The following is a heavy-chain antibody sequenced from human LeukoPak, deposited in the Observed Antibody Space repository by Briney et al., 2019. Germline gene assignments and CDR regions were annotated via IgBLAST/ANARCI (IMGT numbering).Heavy chain of an antibody. D-gene: IGHD6-13*01. CDR1: GFTFSSYA. CDR3: ARAAIAAARIYYYMDV. V-gene: IGHV3-21*01. J-gene: IGHJ6*03. CDR2: ISTSSSYI. Sequence: SPGGSLRLSCAASGFTFSSYAMNWVRQAPGKGLEWVSFISTSSSYIHNADSVKGRFTISRDNAENSLYLQMNSLRAEDTAVYYCARAAIAAARIYYYMDVWGKGTTVTVSS.